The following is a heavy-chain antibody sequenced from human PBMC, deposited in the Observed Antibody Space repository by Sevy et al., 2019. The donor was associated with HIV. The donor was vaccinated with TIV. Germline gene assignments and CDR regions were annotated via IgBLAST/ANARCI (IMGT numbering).Heavy chain of an antibody. D-gene: IGHD6-6*01. CDR3: AQLVQSYYYYGIDV. J-gene: IGHJ6*02. CDR2: ISGSGGST. Sequence: GGSLRLSCAASGFTFSSYAMSWVRQAPGKGLEWVSAISGSGGSTYYADSVKGRFTISRDNSKNTLYLQMNSLRAEDTVVYYCAQLVQSYYYYGIDVRGQGTTVTVSS. CDR1: GFTFSSYA. V-gene: IGHV3-23*01.